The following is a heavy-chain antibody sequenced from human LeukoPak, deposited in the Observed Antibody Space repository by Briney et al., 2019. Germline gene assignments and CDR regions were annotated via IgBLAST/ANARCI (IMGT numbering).Heavy chain of an antibody. Sequence: GGSLRLSCTASGFTFNSYSMTWVRQAPGMGLEWVANIKHDGSEKYYVDSVKGRFTISRDNAKNTVYLQMNSLRTEDTAVYYCARDFDMGSTPGDDFDYWGQGTLVTVSS. CDR3: ARDFDMGSTPGDDFDY. V-gene: IGHV3-7*01. CDR1: GFTFNSYS. J-gene: IGHJ4*02. D-gene: IGHD3-9*01. CDR2: IKHDGSEK.